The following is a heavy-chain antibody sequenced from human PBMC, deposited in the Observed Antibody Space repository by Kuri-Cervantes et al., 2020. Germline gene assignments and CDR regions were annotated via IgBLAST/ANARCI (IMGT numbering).Heavy chain of an antibody. Sequence: SGPTLVKPTETLTLTCTVSGFSLSNARMGVSWIRQPPGKALEWLAHIFSNDEKSYSTSLKSRLTISKDTSKSQVVLTMTNMDPVDTATYYCAHRLSVAGTDVFDYWGQGTLVTVSS. CDR3: AHRLSVAGTDVFDY. V-gene: IGHV2-26*01. CDR2: IFSNDEK. J-gene: IGHJ4*02. D-gene: IGHD6-19*01. CDR1: GFSLSNARMG.